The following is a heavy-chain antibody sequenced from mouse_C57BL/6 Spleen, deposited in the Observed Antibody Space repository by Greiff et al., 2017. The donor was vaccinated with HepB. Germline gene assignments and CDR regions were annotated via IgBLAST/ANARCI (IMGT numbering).Heavy chain of an antibody. CDR1: GYTFTSYW. CDR3: ARSHYGSSYGWFAY. J-gene: IGHJ3*01. V-gene: IGHV1-50*01. CDR2: IDPSDSYT. D-gene: IGHD1-1*01. Sequence: VQLVESGAELVKPGASVKLSCKASGYTFTSYWMQWVKQRPGQGLEWIGEIDPSDSYTNYNQKFKGKATLTVDTSSSTAYMQLSSLTSEDSAVYYCARSHYGSSYGWFAYWGQGTLVTVSA.